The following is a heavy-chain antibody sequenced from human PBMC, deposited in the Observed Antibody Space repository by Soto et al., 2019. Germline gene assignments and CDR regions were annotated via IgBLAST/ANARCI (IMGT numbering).Heavy chain of an antibody. Sequence: GGSLRLSCAGSGISFGSYGMHWVRLAPGKGLEWVAVISTDGSDKHYADSVRGRFTISRDNSKNTLYLQMNSLRVEDTAVYYCAKDEVGAVNYFKYWGPGTLVTVSS. CDR3: AKDEVGAVNYFKY. CDR1: GISFGSYG. D-gene: IGHD1-26*01. CDR2: ISTDGSDK. V-gene: IGHV3-30*18. J-gene: IGHJ4*02.